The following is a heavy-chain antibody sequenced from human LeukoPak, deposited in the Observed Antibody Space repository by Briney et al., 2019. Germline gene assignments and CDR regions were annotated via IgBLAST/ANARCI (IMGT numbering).Heavy chain of an antibody. CDR3: ARAPLGATHD. CDR1: GYSFTGHY. V-gene: IGHV1-2*02. Sequence: ASVKVSCKASGYSFTGHYMHWVRQAPGQGLEWMGWINPKSGGTNYAQKFQGRVTMTRDTSISTAYMDMSSLRSDDTAVYYCARAPLGATHDWGQGTLVTVSS. CDR2: INPKSGGT. J-gene: IGHJ4*02. D-gene: IGHD1-26*01.